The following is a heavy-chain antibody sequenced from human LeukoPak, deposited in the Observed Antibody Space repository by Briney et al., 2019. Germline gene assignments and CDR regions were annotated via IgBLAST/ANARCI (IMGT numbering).Heavy chain of an antibody. CDR1: GFTFSSYS. Sequence: GGSLRLSCAASGFTFSSYSMNWVRQAPGKGLEWVSSISSSSSYIYYADSVKGRFTISRDNAKNSLYLQMNSLRAEDTAVYYCARVGGYSYGPGRCYYYGMDVWGQGTTVTVSS. CDR2: ISSSSSYI. V-gene: IGHV3-21*01. D-gene: IGHD5-18*01. CDR3: ARVGGYSYGPGRCYYYGMDV. J-gene: IGHJ6*02.